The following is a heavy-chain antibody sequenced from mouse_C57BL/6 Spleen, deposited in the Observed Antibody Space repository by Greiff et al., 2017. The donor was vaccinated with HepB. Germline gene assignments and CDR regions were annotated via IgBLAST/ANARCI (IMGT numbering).Heavy chain of an antibody. Sequence: EVQLQQSGAELVKPGASVKLSCTASGFNIKDYYMHWVKQRTEQGLEWIGRIDPEAGETKYAPKFQGKATITADKSSNTAYLQLSSLTSEDTAVYYCARGADDYDWFAYWGQGTLVTVSA. CDR2: IDPEAGET. CDR3: ARGADDYDWFAY. V-gene: IGHV14-2*01. CDR1: GFNIKDYY. J-gene: IGHJ3*01. D-gene: IGHD2-4*01.